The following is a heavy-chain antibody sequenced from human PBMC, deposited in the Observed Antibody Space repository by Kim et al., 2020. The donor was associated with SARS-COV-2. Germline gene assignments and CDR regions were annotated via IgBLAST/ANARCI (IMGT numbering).Heavy chain of an antibody. D-gene: IGHD6-19*01. V-gene: IGHV4-39*01. CDR3: ARLSSGWAYYYYYYMDV. J-gene: IGHJ6*03. Sequence: LKSRVTISVDTSKNQFSLKLSSVTAADTAVYYCARLSSGWAYYYYYYMDVWGKGTTVTVSS.